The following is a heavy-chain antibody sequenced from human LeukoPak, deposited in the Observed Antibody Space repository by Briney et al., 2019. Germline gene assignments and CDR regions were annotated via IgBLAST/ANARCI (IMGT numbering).Heavy chain of an antibody. D-gene: IGHD7-27*01. Sequence: SETLSLTCTVSGGSISSYYWSWIRQPPGKGLEWIGYIYHSGSTNYNPSLKSRVTISVDTSKNQFSLKLSSVTAADTAVYYCARDGNWGGYFDLWGRGTLVTVSS. V-gene: IGHV4-59*01. CDR1: GGSISSYY. CDR2: IYHSGST. CDR3: ARDGNWGGYFDL. J-gene: IGHJ2*01.